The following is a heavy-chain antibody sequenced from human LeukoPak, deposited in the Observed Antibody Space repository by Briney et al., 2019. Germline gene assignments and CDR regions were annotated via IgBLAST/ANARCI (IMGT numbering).Heavy chain of an antibody. CDR3: ARDDPVAGTVDY. V-gene: IGHV3-53*01. Sequence: PGGSLRLSCAASGLTFSSHATTWVRQAPGKGLEWVSVIYSGGSTYYADSVKGRFTISRDNSKNTLYLQMNSLRAEDTAVYYCARDDPVAGTVDYWGQGTLVTVSS. J-gene: IGHJ4*02. CDR2: IYSGGST. CDR1: GLTFSSHA. D-gene: IGHD6-19*01.